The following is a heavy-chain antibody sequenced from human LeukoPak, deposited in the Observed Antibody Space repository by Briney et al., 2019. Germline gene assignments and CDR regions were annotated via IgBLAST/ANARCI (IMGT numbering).Heavy chain of an antibody. J-gene: IGHJ5*02. CDR3: ARNRLLSNWFDP. CDR2: IYYSGST. Sequence: SETLSLTCSVSGGSISSSSHSWGWIRQSPGKGLEWIGSIYYSGSTFYNPSLKSRVTISVDRSKNQFSLKLSSVTAADTAVYYCARNRLLSNWFDPWGQGTLVTVSS. V-gene: IGHV4-39*07. CDR1: GGSISSSSHS. D-gene: IGHD2-2*01.